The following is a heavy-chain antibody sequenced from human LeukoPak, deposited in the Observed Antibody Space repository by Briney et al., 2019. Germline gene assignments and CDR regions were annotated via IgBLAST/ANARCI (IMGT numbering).Heavy chain of an antibody. Sequence: SETLSLTCTVSGGSMSSSSYYWGWIRQPPGKGLEWIGYIYYSGSTNYNPSLKSRVTISVDTSKNQFSLKLSSVTAADTAVYYCARFSRPRSPTRGFDPWGQGTLVTVSS. CDR3: ARFSRPRSPTRGFDP. J-gene: IGHJ5*02. CDR1: GGSMSSSSYY. CDR2: IYYSGST. D-gene: IGHD2-2*01. V-gene: IGHV4-61*05.